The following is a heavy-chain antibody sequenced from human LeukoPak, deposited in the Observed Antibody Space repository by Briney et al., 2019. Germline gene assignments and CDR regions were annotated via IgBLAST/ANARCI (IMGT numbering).Heavy chain of an antibody. CDR2: IIPIFGTA. CDR3: ARPRYYDILTGYYHFDY. CDR1: GGTFSSYA. Sequence: GASVKVSCKASGGTFSSYAISWVRQAPGQGLEWMGGIIPIFGTANYAQKFQGRVTITTDESTSTAYMELSSLRSEDTAVYYCARPRYYDILTGYYHFDYWGQGTLVTVSS. V-gene: IGHV1-69*05. J-gene: IGHJ4*02. D-gene: IGHD3-9*01.